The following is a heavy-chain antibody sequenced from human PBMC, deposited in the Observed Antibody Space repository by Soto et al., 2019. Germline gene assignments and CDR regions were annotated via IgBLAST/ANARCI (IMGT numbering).Heavy chain of an antibody. V-gene: IGHV3-33*06. CDR1: GFTFSSYG. D-gene: IGHD3-9*01. CDR3: AKDEGDIRGYFQH. Sequence: GGSLRLSCAASGFTFSSYGMHWVRQVPGKGLEWVAVIWYDGSNKYYADSVKGRFTISRDNSKNTLYLQMNSLRAEDTAVYYCAKDEGDIRGYFQHWGQGTLVTVSS. CDR2: IWYDGSNK. J-gene: IGHJ1*01.